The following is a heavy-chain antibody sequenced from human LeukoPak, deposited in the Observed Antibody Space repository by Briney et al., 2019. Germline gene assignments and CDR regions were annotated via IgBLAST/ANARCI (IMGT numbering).Heavy chain of an antibody. CDR1: GGSISSSSYY. Sequence: SETLSLTCTVSGGSISSSSYYWGWIRQPPGKGLEWIGSIYYSGSTYYTPSLKSRVTISVDTSKNQFSLKLSSVTAADTAVYYCARPIAAAGTGFDYWGQGTLVTVSS. J-gene: IGHJ4*02. D-gene: IGHD6-13*01. CDR3: ARPIAAAGTGFDY. V-gene: IGHV4-39*01. CDR2: IYYSGST.